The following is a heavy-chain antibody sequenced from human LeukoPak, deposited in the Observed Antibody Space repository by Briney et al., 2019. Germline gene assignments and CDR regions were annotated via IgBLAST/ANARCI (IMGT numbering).Heavy chain of an antibody. J-gene: IGHJ6*03. D-gene: IGHD3-10*01. CDR1: GGSISSDSCS. V-gene: IGHV4-39*01. Sequence: PSETLSLTCIVSGGSISSDSCSWGWIRQPPGRGLEWIGSIFYSGSTYYNPSLKSRVTISVDTSNNQFSLKLSSVTAADTAVYYCARRTRDGGEPYYYYYMDVWGKGTTVTVSS. CDR2: IFYSGST. CDR3: ARRTRDGGEPYYYYYMDV.